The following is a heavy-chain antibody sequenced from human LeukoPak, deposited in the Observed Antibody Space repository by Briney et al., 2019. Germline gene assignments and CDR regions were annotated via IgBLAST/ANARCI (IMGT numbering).Heavy chain of an antibody. CDR2: MNPNSGNT. CDR3: ARGYDFWSGFTYYGMDV. Sequence: GASVKVSCKASGYTFTSYDINWVRQATGQGLEWMGWMNPNSGNTGYAQKFQGRVTMTRNTSISTAYMELSSLRSEDTAVYYCARGYDFWSGFTYYGMDVWGQGTTVTVSS. V-gene: IGHV1-8*01. D-gene: IGHD3-3*01. CDR1: GYTFTSYD. J-gene: IGHJ6*02.